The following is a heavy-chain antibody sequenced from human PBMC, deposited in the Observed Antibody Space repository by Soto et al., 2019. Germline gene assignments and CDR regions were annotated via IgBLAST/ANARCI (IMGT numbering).Heavy chain of an antibody. D-gene: IGHD3-9*01. CDR2: INPNTGAT. J-gene: IGHJ6*02. CDR1: GYTFTGYY. V-gene: IGHV1-2*02. CDR3: ATCTIASSAHHGMDV. Sequence: GASVKVSCKTSGYTFTGYYMYWVRQAPGQGLEWMGWINPNTGATNYAQKFQGRVTMTRDTSVSTAYMDLSRLKSDDTAVYYCATCTIASSAHHGMDVWGQGTTVTVSS.